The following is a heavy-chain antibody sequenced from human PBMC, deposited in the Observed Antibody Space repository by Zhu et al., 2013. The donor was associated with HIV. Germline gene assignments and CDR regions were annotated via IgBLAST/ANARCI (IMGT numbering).Heavy chain of an antibody. D-gene: IGHD5-18*01. V-gene: IGHV1-8*01. CDR2: MNPNSGNT. CDR3: VLLDGELWLPSNWFDP. J-gene: IGHJ5*02. Sequence: QVQLVQSGAEVKKPGASVKVSCKASGYTFTSYDINWVRQATGQGLEWMGWMNPNSGNTGYAQKFQGRVTMTRNTSISTAYMELSSLRSEDTAVYYCVLLDGELWLPSNWFDPWGRGNPSVTVSS. CDR1: GYTFTSYD.